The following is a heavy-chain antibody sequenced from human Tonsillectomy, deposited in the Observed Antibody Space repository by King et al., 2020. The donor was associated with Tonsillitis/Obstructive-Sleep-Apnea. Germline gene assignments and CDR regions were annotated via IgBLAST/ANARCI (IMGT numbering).Heavy chain of an antibody. CDR1: GFTFISYG. V-gene: IGHV3-30*03. Sequence: VQLVESGGGVVQPGRSLRLSCAASGFTFISYGMHWVRQAPGKGLEWVAVISYDGRNQYYADSVKGRFTISRDNSKKTLYLQMNSLRAEDTALHYCARQKSGRALDYWGQGTLVTVSS. D-gene: IGHD3-3*01. CDR3: ARQKSGRALDY. J-gene: IGHJ4*02. CDR2: ISYDGRNQ.